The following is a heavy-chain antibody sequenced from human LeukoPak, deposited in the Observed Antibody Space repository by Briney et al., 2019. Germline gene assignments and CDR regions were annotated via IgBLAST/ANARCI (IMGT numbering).Heavy chain of an antibody. CDR1: EFTFSSYS. CDR2: ISRSSSTK. J-gene: IGHJ5*02. Sequence: PGGSLRLSCAASEFTFSSYSMNWVRQAPGKGLEWVSYISRSSSTKYYADSVRGRFTISRDNAKNSLYLQMNSLRGEDTAVYYCARIIAVAGTDWFDPWGQGTLVTVSS. CDR3: ARIIAVAGTDWFDP. V-gene: IGHV3-48*04. D-gene: IGHD6-13*01.